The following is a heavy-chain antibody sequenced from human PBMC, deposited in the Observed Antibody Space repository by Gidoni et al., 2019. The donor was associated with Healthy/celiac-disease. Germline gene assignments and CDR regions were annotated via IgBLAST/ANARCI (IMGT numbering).Heavy chain of an antibody. CDR3: ARVRYSSGWYVLDGMDV. Sequence: QVQLVQSGAEVKKPGASVKVSCKASGYTFTGYHMHWVRQAPGQGLEWMGWINPNSGGTNYAQKFQGRVTMTRDTSISTAYMELSRLRSDDTAVYYCARVRYSSGWYVLDGMDVWGQGTTVTVSS. J-gene: IGHJ6*02. D-gene: IGHD6-19*01. CDR1: GYTFTGYH. CDR2: INPNSGGT. V-gene: IGHV1-2*02.